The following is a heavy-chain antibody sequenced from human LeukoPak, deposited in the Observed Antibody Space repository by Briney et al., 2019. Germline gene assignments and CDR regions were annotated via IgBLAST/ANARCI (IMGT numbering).Heavy chain of an antibody. D-gene: IGHD1-26*01. CDR2: IKQDGTEK. CDR3: ARDSEWGLLRSDY. V-gene: IGHV3-7*05. CDR1: GFIFSNYP. Sequence: GGSLRLSCAASGFIFSNYPMTWVRQAPGKGLEWVANIKQDGTEKYYVDSVKGRFTISRDNAKNSLYLQMNSLRAEDTAVYYCARDSEWGLLRSDYWGQGTLVTVSS. J-gene: IGHJ4*02.